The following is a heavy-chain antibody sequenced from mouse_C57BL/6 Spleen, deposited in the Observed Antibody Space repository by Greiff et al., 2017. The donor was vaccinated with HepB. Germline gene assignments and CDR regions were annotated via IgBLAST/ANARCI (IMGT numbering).Heavy chain of an antibody. CDR1: GYTFTDYY. CDR3: ARGATTVPAWFAY. V-gene: IGHV1-19*01. D-gene: IGHD1-1*01. Sequence: VQLKESGPVLVKPGASVKMSCKASGYTFTDYYMNWVKQSHGKSLEWIGVINPYNGGTSYNQKFKGKATLTVDKSSSTAYMELNSLTSEDSAVYYCARGATTVPAWFAYWGQGTLVTVSA. J-gene: IGHJ3*01. CDR2: INPYNGGT.